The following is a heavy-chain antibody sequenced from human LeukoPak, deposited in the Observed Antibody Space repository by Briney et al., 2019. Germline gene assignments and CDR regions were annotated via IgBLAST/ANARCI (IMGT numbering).Heavy chain of an antibody. CDR3: ARETFDY. CDR2: INHGGST. CDR1: GGSFSGYY. Sequence: KPSETLSLTCAVYGGSFSGYYWSWVRQPPGKGLEWIGEINHGGSTNYNPSLKSRVTMSVDTSKNQFSLKLSSVTAADTAVYYCARETFDYWGQGTLVTVSS. V-gene: IGHV4-34*01. J-gene: IGHJ4*02.